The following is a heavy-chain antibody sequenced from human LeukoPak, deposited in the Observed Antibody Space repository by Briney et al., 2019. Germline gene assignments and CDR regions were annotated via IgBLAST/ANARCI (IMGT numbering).Heavy chain of an antibody. CDR2: IIPIFGTA. CDR3: AREVTMVRGVIHSDAFDI. D-gene: IGHD3-10*01. V-gene: IGHV1-69*05. J-gene: IGHJ3*02. Sequence: ASVKVSCKASGGTFSSYAISWARQAPGQGLEWMGGIIPIFGTANYAQKFQGRVTITTDESTSTACMELSSLRSEDTAVYYCAREVTMVRGVIHSDAFDIWGQGTMVTVSS. CDR1: GGTFSSYA.